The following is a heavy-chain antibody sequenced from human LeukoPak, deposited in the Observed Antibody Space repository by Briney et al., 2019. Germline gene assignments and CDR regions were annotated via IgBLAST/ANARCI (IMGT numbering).Heavy chain of an antibody. V-gene: IGHV3-7*01. J-gene: IGHJ6*03. CDR1: GFTFSSYW. CDR3: ARDPGPRVVPAASYDYYYYMDV. CDR2: IKQDGSEK. D-gene: IGHD2-2*01. Sequence: PGGSLRLSCAASGFTFSSYWMSWVRQAPGKGLEWVANIKQDGSEKYYVDSMKGRFTISRDNAKNSLYLQMNSLRAEDTAVYYCARDPGPRVVPAASYDYYYYMDVWGKGTTVTVSS.